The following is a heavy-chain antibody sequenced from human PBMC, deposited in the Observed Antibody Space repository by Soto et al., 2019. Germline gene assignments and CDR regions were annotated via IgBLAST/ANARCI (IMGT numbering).Heavy chain of an antibody. V-gene: IGHV4-59*01. CDR1: GGSISSYY. J-gene: IGHJ4*02. D-gene: IGHD6-13*01. Sequence: SETLSLTCTVSGGSISSYYWSWIRQPPGKGLEWIGYIYYSGSTNYNPSLKSRVTISVDTSKNQFSLKLSSVTAADTAVYYCASAPVPLYSSRWYYFDYWGQGTLVTVSS. CDR3: ASAPVPLYSSRWYYFDY. CDR2: IYYSGST.